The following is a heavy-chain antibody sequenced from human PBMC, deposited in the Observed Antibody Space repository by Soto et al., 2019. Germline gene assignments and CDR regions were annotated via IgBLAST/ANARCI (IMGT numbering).Heavy chain of an antibody. CDR3: AREGVAPYYYYGMDV. CDR1: GYTFTRSG. Sequence: QVQLEQAGAEVKKPGASVKVSCKASGYTFTRSGISWVRQAPGQGPDWMGWISSYNGDTNYAQTFQGRVTMTTDTSTSTAYMELRSLRSDDTDVYYCAREGVAPYYYYGMDVWGQGNPVTVSS. D-gene: IGHD5-12*01. CDR2: ISSYNGDT. J-gene: IGHJ6*02. V-gene: IGHV1-18*01.